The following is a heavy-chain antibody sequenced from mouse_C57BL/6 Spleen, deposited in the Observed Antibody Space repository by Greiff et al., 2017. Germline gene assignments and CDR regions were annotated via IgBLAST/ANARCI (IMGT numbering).Heavy chain of an antibody. Sequence: VQLQQSGAELVKPGASVKISCNASGYAFSSYWLNWVKQRPGKGIVGFGQIFPGDGDTNYNGKFKGKATLTADKSSSTAYMQLSSLTSEDSAVYFCARSSNWGFAYWGQGTLVTVSA. J-gene: IGHJ3*01. CDR1: GYAFSSYW. CDR2: IFPGDGDT. V-gene: IGHV1-80*01. CDR3: ARSSNWGFAY. D-gene: IGHD4-1*01.